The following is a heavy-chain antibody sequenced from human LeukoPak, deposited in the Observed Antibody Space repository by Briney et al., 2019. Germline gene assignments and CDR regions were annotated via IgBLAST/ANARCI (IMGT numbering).Heavy chain of an antibody. D-gene: IGHD3-22*01. Sequence: TLSLTCTVSGGSVSSGSYYWSWIRQPPGKALEWLALIYWDDDKRYSPSLKSRLTITKDTSKNQVVLTMTNMDPVDTATYYCARRYDSSGYYLPFFDYWGQGTLVTVSS. CDR3: ARRYDSSGYYLPFFDY. V-gene: IGHV2-5*08. CDR2: IYWDDDK. CDR1: GGSVSSGSYY. J-gene: IGHJ4*02.